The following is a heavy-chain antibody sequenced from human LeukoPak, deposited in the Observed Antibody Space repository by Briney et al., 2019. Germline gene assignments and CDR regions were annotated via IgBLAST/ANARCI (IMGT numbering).Heavy chain of an antibody. CDR1: GFTFNNHA. J-gene: IGHJ4*02. V-gene: IGHV3-7*03. CDR2: IKLDGSEK. Sequence: GGSLRLSCAVSGFTFNNHAMSWVRQAPGKGLEWVANIKLDGSEKNYVDSVKGRFTISRDNTKNSLYLQMNSLRAEDTAVFYCARDQYDTWSRRGNFDSWGQGTLVIVSS. D-gene: IGHD3-3*01. CDR3: ARDQYDTWSRRGNFDS.